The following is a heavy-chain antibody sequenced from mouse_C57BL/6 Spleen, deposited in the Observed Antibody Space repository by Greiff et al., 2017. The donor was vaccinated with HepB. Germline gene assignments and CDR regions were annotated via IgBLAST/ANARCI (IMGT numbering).Heavy chain of an antibody. D-gene: IGHD1-1*01. CDR3: ARDGGITSLDY. CDR1: GFTFSDYY. V-gene: IGHV5-16*01. Sequence: EVQRVESEGGLVQPGSSMKLSCTASGFTFSDYYMAWVRQVPEKGLEWVANINYDGSSTYYLDSLKSRFIISRDNAKNILYLQMSSLKSEDTATYYCARDGGITSLDYWGQGTTLTVSS. CDR2: INYDGSST. J-gene: IGHJ2*01.